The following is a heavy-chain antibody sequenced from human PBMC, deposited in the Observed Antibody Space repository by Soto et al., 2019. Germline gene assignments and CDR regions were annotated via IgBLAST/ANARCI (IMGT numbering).Heavy chain of an antibody. Sequence: QVQLQQWGAGLLKPSETLSLTCAVYGGSFSGYYWSLIRQPPGKGLEWIGEINHSGSTNYNPSLKSRVTISVDTSKHQFALKLSSVTAADTAVYYCGRTGGSYHSFDYWGQGTLVIVSS. CDR2: INHSGST. V-gene: IGHV4-34*01. CDR1: GGSFSGYY. D-gene: IGHD1-26*01. CDR3: GRTGGSYHSFDY. J-gene: IGHJ4*02.